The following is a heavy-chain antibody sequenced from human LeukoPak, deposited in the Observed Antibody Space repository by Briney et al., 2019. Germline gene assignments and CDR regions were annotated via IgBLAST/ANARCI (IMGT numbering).Heavy chain of an antibody. Sequence: ASVKVSCKASGGAFSSYTISWVRQAPGQGLEWMGRIIPILGIANYAQKFQGRVTITADKSTSTAYMELSSLRSEVTAVYYCARAYCSGGSCYLGPFDYWGQGTLVTVSS. J-gene: IGHJ4*02. CDR1: GGAFSSYT. CDR2: IIPILGIA. V-gene: IGHV1-69*02. D-gene: IGHD2-15*01. CDR3: ARAYCSGGSCYLGPFDY.